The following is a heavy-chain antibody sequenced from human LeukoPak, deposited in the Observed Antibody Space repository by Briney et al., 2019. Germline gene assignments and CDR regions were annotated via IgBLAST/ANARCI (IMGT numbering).Heavy chain of an antibody. CDR2: ISSSSSYI. J-gene: IGHJ3*02. CDR1: GFTFSSYS. Sequence: GGSLRLSCAASGFTFSSYSMNWVRQAPGKGLEWVSSISSSSSYIYYADSVKGRFTISRDNAKNSLYLQMNSLRAEDTAVYYCARDQEALPGHRHSGYDFDIWGQGTMVTVSS. CDR3: ARDQEALPGHRHSGYDFDI. V-gene: IGHV3-21*01. D-gene: IGHD5-12*01.